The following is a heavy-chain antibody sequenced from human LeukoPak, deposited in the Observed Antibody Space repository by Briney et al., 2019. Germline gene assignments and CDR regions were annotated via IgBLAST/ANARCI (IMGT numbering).Heavy chain of an antibody. CDR3: ARVGGYRTLKYYFDY. D-gene: IGHD3-16*01. CDR2: IYYSVST. V-gene: IGHV4-31*03. Sequence: SETLSLTCTVSGGSISSGGYYWSWIRQHPGKGLERIGYIYYSVSTYYNPSLKSRVTISVDTSKNQFSLKLSSVTAADTAVYYCARVGGYRTLKYYFDYWGQGTLVTVSS. J-gene: IGHJ4*02. CDR1: GGSISSGGYY.